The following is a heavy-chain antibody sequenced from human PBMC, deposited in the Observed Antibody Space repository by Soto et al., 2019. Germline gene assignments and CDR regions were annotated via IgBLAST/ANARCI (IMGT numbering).Heavy chain of an antibody. J-gene: IGHJ4*02. CDR3: ARVNADTSGYDTPFDY. V-gene: IGHV1-18*01. CDR1: GYTFTSYG. D-gene: IGHD5-12*01. Sequence: QVQLVQSGAEVKKPGASVKVSCKASGYTFTSYGISWVRQAPGQGLEWMGWISAYNGNTNYAQQLQGRVTMTTDTSTSTAYMELRRLRSDDTAVYYCARVNADTSGYDTPFDYWGQGTLVTVSS. CDR2: ISAYNGNT.